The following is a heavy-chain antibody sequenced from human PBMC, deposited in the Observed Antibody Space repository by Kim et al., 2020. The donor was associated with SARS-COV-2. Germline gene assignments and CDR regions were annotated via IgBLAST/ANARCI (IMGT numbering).Heavy chain of an antibody. V-gene: IGHV4-39*01. J-gene: IGHJ6*02. Sequence: SETLSLTCTVSGGSISSSSYYWGWIRQPPGKGLEWIGSIYYSGSTYYNPSLKSRVTISVDTSKNQFSLKLSSVTAADTAVYYCARVPILAAAGYYYYYGMDVWGQGTTVTVSS. CDR1: GGSISSSSYY. CDR3: ARVPILAAAGYYYYYGMDV. CDR2: IYYSGST. D-gene: IGHD6-13*01.